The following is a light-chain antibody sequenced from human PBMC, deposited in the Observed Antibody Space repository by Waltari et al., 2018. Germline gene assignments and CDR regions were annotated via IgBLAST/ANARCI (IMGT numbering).Light chain of an antibody. CDR1: QTILSSSNNKNY. Sequence: DIVMTQSPDSLAVSLGEGATISCRSSQTILSSSNNKNYLAWYQQKPGQPPKLLIYWASTRESGVPDRFSGSGSGTDFTLAISSLQAEDVAVYYCQQTYSTPPTFGGGTKVEIK. J-gene: IGKJ4*01. V-gene: IGKV4-1*01. CDR3: QQTYSTPPT. CDR2: WAS.